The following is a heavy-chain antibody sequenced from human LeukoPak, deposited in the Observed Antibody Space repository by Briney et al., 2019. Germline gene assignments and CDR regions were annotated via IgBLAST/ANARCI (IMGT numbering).Heavy chain of an antibody. CDR3: ARQLHYDSSGYLGY. D-gene: IGHD3-22*01. Sequence: GGCLILSCAASGFTFSDYYMSWIRQAPGKGLEWVSYISSSGSTIYYAHSVKGRFTISRDNAKNSLYLQMNSLRAEDTAVYYCARQLHYDSSGYLGYWGQGTLVTVSS. V-gene: IGHV3-11*01. CDR1: GFTFSDYY. CDR2: ISSSGSTI. J-gene: IGHJ1*01.